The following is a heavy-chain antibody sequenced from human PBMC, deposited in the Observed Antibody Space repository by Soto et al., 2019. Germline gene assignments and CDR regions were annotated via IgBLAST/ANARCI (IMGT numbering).Heavy chain of an antibody. D-gene: IGHD1-26*01. CDR2: VHSDGSST. Sequence: QLVESGGGLVQPGESLRLSCAASGFTFSYNWMHWVRKAPGKGLVGVSRVHSDGSSTTYADSVKGRFTISRDNARNTVYLQMNSLRAEDTAVYYCARGDRGAFDMWGQGTVVTVSS. V-gene: IGHV3-74*01. CDR1: GFTFSYNW. CDR3: ARGDRGAFDM. J-gene: IGHJ3*02.